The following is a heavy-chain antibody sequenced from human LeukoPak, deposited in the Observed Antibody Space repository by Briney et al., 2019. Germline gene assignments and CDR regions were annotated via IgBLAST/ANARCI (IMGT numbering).Heavy chain of an antibody. CDR1: GFTFSSYG. V-gene: IGHV3-30*18. Sequence: PGGSLRLSCAASGFTFSSYGMHWVRQAPGKGLEWVAVISYDGSNKYYADSVKGRFTISRDNSKNTLYLQMNSLRAEDTAVYYCAKGEGRDGHNSTSPFDYWGQGTLVTVSS. CDR3: AKGEGRDGHNSTSPFDY. CDR2: ISYDGSNK. D-gene: IGHD5-24*01. J-gene: IGHJ4*02.